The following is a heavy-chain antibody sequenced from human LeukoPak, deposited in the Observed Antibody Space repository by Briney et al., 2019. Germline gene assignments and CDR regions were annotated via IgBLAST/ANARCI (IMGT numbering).Heavy chain of an antibody. CDR3: ALEGGVRGVIIDY. V-gene: IGHV4-34*01. CDR2: INHSGST. D-gene: IGHD3-10*01. CDR1: GGSFSGYY. J-gene: IGHJ4*02. Sequence: NPWETLSLTCAVYGGSFSGYYWSWIRQPPGKGLEWIGDINHSGSTNYNPSLKSRVTMSVDTSKNQFSLKLSSVTAADTAVYYCALEGGVRGVIIDYWGQGTLVTVSS.